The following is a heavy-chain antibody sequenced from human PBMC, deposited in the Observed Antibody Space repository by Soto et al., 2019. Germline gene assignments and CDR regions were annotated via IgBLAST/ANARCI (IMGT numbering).Heavy chain of an antibody. D-gene: IGHD3-16*01. CDR2: ISPYTGNT. Sequence: QVQLVQSGDEVKKPGASVKVSGKAPGYIFVNYGIAWVRQAPGQGLEWMGWISPYTGNTHSATKVQGRLTMTTDTSTSTAYMDLGSLTSDDTAVYYCVMVDNYVTPTPQDVWGQGTTVTVSS. CDR1: GYIFVNYG. J-gene: IGHJ6*02. V-gene: IGHV1-18*01. CDR3: VMVDNYVTPTPQDV.